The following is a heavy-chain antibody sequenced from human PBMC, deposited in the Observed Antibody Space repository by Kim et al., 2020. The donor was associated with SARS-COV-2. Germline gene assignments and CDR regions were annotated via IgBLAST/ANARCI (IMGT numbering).Heavy chain of an antibody. CDR2: IHYSGST. D-gene: IGHD3-10*01. CDR1: GGSISRDY. CDR3: ARDRGGLKHYMDV. Sequence: SETLSLTCSVSGGSISRDYWSWIRQPPGKGLEWIGYIHYSGSTTYNPSLESRVAISIDTTKNQFSLNLRSVTAADTARYYCARDRGGLKHYMDVWGKGTAVTISS. V-gene: IGHV4-59*01. J-gene: IGHJ6*03.